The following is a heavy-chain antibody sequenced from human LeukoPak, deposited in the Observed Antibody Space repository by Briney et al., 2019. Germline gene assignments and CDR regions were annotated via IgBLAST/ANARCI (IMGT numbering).Heavy chain of an antibody. CDR3: AREERWLQNALFDY. J-gene: IGHJ4*02. CDR1: GFTFSNAW. V-gene: IGHV3-7*01. D-gene: IGHD5-24*01. Sequence: PGGSLRLSCAASGFTFSNAWMSWVRQAPGKGLEWVANIKQDGSEQQYVDSVKGRFTISRDNAKNSLYLQMNSLRAEDTAVYYCAREERWLQNALFDYWGQGTLVTVSS. CDR2: IKQDGSEQ.